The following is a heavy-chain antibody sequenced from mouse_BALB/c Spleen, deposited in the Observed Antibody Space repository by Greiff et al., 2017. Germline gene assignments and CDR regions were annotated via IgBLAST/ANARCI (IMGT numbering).Heavy chain of an antibody. CDR2: ISYDGSN. CDR3: ASLYGNYNYFDY. D-gene: IGHD2-1*01. V-gene: IGHV3-6*02. CDR1: GYSITSGYY. Sequence: EVKLMESGPGLVKPSQSLSLTCSVTGYSITSGYYWNWIRQFPGNKLEWMGYISYDGSNNYNPSLKNRISITRDTSKNQFFLKLNSVTTEDTATYYCASLYGNYNYFDYWGQGTTLTVSS. J-gene: IGHJ2*01.